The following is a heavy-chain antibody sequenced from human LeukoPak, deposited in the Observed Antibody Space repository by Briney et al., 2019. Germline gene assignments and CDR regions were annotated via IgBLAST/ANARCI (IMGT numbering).Heavy chain of an antibody. D-gene: IGHD3-22*01. CDR1: GFTLSSDA. Sequence: GGSLRLSCAASGFTLSSDAMHWVRQAPGKGLEWVAFIRYDGINKQYADSVKGRFTISRDTSKNALYLQMNSLRAEDTAVYYCAKDGDWDRGYHFDYWGQGTLVTVSS. J-gene: IGHJ4*02. CDR2: IRYDGINK. CDR3: AKDGDWDRGYHFDY. V-gene: IGHV3-30*02.